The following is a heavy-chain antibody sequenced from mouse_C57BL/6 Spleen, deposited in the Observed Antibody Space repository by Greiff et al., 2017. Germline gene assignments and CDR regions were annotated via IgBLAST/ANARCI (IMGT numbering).Heavy chain of an antibody. Sequence: VQLKESGPGMVKPSQSLSLTCTVTGYSITSGYDWHWIRHFPGNKLEWMGYISYSGSTNYNPSLKSRISLTHDTSKNHFFLKLSSVTTEDTATYYCASDDGGSPLFAYWGQGTLVTVSA. D-gene: IGHD1-1*02. V-gene: IGHV3-1*01. CDR1: GYSITSGYD. J-gene: IGHJ3*01. CDR2: ISYSGST. CDR3: ASDDGGSPLFAY.